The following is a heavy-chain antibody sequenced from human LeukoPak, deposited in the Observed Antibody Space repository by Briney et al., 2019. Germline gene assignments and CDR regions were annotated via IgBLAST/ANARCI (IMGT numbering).Heavy chain of an antibody. J-gene: IGHJ6*02. D-gene: IGHD5-12*01. Sequence: PSETLSLTCSVSGGSSSNYYWSWIRQPPGKGLEWIGEITHSGSTNYSPSLKSRVTISVDTSKNQFSLKLSSVTAADTAVYYCASCSSGGYENVGRSPGDYYYYYGMDGWGQGTTVTVSS. CDR2: ITHSGST. CDR1: GGSSSNYY. V-gene: IGHV4-34*01. CDR3: ASCSSGGYENVGRSPGDYYYYYGMDG.